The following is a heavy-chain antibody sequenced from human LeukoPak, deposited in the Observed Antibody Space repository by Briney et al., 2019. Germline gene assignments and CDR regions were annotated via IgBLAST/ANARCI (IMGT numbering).Heavy chain of an antibody. Sequence: ASVKVSCKASGYTFTTYGISWVRQAPGQGLQWMGWISAYNGNTNYAQKLQDRVTMTTDTSTCTAYMGLRSLRSDDTAVYYCARRTTSYSSGWYPEDLWYFDLWGRGTLVTVSS. CDR1: GYTFTTYG. D-gene: IGHD6-19*01. J-gene: IGHJ2*01. CDR3: ARRTTSYSSGWYPEDLWYFDL. CDR2: ISAYNGNT. V-gene: IGHV1-18*01.